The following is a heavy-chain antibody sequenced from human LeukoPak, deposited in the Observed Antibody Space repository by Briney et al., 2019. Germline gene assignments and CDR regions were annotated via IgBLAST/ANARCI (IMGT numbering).Heavy chain of an antibody. CDR2: IHYSGSA. D-gene: IGHD1-26*01. CDR3: ARDIREVGESHYFDY. CDR1: GISITTYY. Sequence: SETPSLTCTVSGISITTYYWSWIRQPPGKGLEWIGLIHYSGSATYTPSLKSRVTISIDTSKNQFSLHLSSVSAADTAVYYCARDIREVGESHYFDYWGQGTPVTVFS. V-gene: IGHV4-59*01. J-gene: IGHJ4*02.